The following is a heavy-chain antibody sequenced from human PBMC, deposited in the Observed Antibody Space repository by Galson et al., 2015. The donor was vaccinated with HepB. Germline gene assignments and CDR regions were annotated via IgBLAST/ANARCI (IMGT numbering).Heavy chain of an antibody. J-gene: IGHJ4*02. CDR1: GFSLSTSGMC. CDR2: IDWDDDK. Sequence: PALVKPTQTLTLTCTFSGFSLSTSGMCVSWIRQPPGKALEWLARIDWDDDKYYSTSLKTRLTISKDTSKNQVVLTMTNMDPVDTATYYCARTLPYYDSSPRFGYFDYWGQGTLVTVSS. V-gene: IGHV2-70*11. D-gene: IGHD3-22*01. CDR3: ARTLPYYDSSPRFGYFDY.